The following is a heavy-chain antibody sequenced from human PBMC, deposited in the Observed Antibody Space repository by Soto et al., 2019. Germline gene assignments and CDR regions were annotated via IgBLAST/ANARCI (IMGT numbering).Heavy chain of an antibody. CDR1: GFTFNSAW. D-gene: IGHD6-6*01. Sequence: EVQLVESGGGLVQPGGSLRLSCSVSGFTFNSAWMSWVRQAPGKGLEWVVNITQDGNEKFYVDSVMGRFTISRDNAKNSLFLQMNSLRVEDTAVYYCASTPVAARYFDYWGRGTLVTVSS. CDR2: ITQDGNEK. V-gene: IGHV3-7*01. J-gene: IGHJ4*02. CDR3: ASTPVAARYFDY.